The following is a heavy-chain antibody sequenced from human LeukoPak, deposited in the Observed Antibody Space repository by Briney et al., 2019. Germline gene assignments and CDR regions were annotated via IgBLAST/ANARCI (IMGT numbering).Heavy chain of an antibody. D-gene: IGHD3-10*01. J-gene: IGHJ5*02. Sequence: PGGSLRLSCAASGFTVSNDYKAWVRQAPGRGLEWVSLIYGDGTTFYTDSVKGRFTISRDNFKNTLYLQMSSLRPEDTAPYYCARDRAGAQSWVALDPWGQGTLVTVSS. CDR3: ARDRAGAQSWVALDP. CDR2: IYGDGTT. CDR1: GFTVSNDY. V-gene: IGHV3-66*02.